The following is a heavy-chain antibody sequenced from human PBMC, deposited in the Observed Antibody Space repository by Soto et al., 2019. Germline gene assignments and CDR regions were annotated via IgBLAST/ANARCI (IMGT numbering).Heavy chain of an antibody. D-gene: IGHD3-16*01. Sequence: QVQLVQSGSEVKKPGASVRVSCRTSGYTFAANYIHWVRQAPGKGLEWMGWINPKSDETKFSQKFPGPVALTKDTTSNTVHLDVANLRSEDTAVYYCARWTSRGCYDSWGQGTLITASS. V-gene: IGHV1-2*02. CDR1: GYTFAANY. CDR2: INPKSDET. CDR3: ARWTSRGCYDS. J-gene: IGHJ4*02.